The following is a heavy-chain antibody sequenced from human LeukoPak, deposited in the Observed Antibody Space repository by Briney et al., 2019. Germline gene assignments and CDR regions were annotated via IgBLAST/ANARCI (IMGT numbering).Heavy chain of an antibody. V-gene: IGHV1-46*01. CDR3: ATGRSGTWFPFDY. D-gene: IGHD3-10*01. Sequence: GASVKLCCKTSGYTFTSSYMNWVRQAPGEGLEWMGIINPSGGGTTYVQKFQGRITMTRDTSTSTVYMELSSPKYEDTAVYYCATGRSGTWFPFDYWGQGTLVTVSS. CDR1: GYTFTSSY. J-gene: IGHJ4*02. CDR2: INPSGGGT.